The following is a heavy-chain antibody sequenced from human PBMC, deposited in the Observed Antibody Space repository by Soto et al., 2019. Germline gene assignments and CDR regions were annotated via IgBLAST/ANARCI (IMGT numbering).Heavy chain of an antibody. CDR2: IYYSGST. Sequence: QVQLQESGPGLVKPSETLSLTCTVSGGSVSSGSYYWSWIRQPPGKGLEWIGYIYYSGSTNYNPSLKCRVTISVDTSKNQFSLKLSSVTAADTAVYYCARDLIWGYDFWSGPFPTHYYYGMDVWGQGTTVTVSS. J-gene: IGHJ6*02. V-gene: IGHV4-61*01. D-gene: IGHD3-3*01. CDR1: GGSVSSGSYY. CDR3: ARDLIWGYDFWSGPFPTHYYYGMDV.